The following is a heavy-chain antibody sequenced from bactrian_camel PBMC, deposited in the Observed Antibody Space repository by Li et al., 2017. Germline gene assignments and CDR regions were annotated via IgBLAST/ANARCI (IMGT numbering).Heavy chain of an antibody. J-gene: IGHJ4*01. V-gene: IGHV3S31*01. CDR3: LAWRETGDGPYNF. CDR2: IDIGATTT. CDR1: GFTFRNGA. D-gene: IGHD7*01. Sequence: VQLVESGGDLVQPGGSLRLSCASSGFTFRNGALAWVRQAPGKGLEWVSNIDIGATTTYYADAVKGRYTISIDIARNTLTLQMDSLRPEDTAVYYCLAWRETGDGPYNFGGQGTQVTVS.